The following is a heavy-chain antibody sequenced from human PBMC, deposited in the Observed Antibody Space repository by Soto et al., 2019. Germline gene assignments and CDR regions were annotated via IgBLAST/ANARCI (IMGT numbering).Heavy chain of an antibody. D-gene: IGHD2-15*01. CDR3: ARRTVVSLFDY. Sequence: QVQLVESGGGVVQPGRSLRLSCAASGFTFSSYAMHWVRQAPGKGLEWVAVISYDGSNKYYADSVKGRFTFSRDSSKNTLFLQMNSLTAEDTAVYYCARRTVVSLFDYWGQGTLVTVSS. CDR1: GFTFSSYA. CDR2: ISYDGSNK. J-gene: IGHJ4*02. V-gene: IGHV3-30-3*01.